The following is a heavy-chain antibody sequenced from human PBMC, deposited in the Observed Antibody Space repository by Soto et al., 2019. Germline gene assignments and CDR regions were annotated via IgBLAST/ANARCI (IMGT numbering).Heavy chain of an antibody. CDR2: IYYSGST. V-gene: IGHV4-31*03. CDR3: ARTRKVCGDYVVGYFYL. Sequence: QVQLQESGPGLVKPSQTLSLTCTVSGGSISSGGYYWSWIRQHPGKGLEGIGYIYYSGSTYYNPSFKSRVTITVELAKPRSPLTLSSMTDTETGVYYWARTRKVCGDYVVGYFYLWARGTLATASS. CDR1: GGSISSGGYY. D-gene: IGHD4-17*01. J-gene: IGHJ2*01.